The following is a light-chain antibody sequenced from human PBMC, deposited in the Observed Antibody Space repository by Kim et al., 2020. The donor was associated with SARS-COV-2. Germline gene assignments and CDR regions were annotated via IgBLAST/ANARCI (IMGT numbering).Light chain of an antibody. CDR2: GAS. CDR1: QVVTSN. Sequence: LPGKRATFACRAGQVVTSNLAWYQQNPGQAPRLLIYGASTRATGIPARFSGSGSGTEFTLTISSLQSEDFAVYYCQKYNNGPPLTFGGGTKGDIK. J-gene: IGKJ4*01. V-gene: IGKV3-15*01. CDR3: QKYNNGPPLT.